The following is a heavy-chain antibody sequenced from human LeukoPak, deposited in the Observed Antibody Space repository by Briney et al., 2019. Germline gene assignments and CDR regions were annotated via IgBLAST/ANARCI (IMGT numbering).Heavy chain of an antibody. CDR3: ARDLGYCRSTSCYNWFDP. D-gene: IGHD2-2*01. V-gene: IGHV3-48*04. CDR2: ISSSSSTI. CDR1: GFTFSSYS. J-gene: IGHJ5*02. Sequence: GGSLRLSCAASGFTFSSYSMNWVRQAPGKGLEWASYISSSSSTIYYADSVKGRFTISRDNAKNSLYLQMNSLRAEDKAVYYCARDLGYCRSTSCYNWFDPWGQGTLVTVSS.